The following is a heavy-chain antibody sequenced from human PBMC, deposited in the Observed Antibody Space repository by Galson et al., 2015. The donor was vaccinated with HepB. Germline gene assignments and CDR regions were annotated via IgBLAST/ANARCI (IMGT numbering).Heavy chain of an antibody. J-gene: IGHJ5*02. Sequence: SVKVSCKASGGTFSSYTISWVRQAPGQGLEWMGRIIPILGIANYAQKFQGRVTITADKSTSTAYMELSSLRSEDTAVYYCAALDYGDYSWFDPWGQGTLVTVSS. CDR3: AALDYGDYSWFDP. D-gene: IGHD4-17*01. CDR2: IIPILGIA. V-gene: IGHV1-69*02. CDR1: GGTFSSYT.